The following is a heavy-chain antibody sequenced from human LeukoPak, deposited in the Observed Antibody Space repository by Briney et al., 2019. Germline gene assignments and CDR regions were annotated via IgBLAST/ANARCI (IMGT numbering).Heavy chain of an antibody. CDR3: VKGRCSGSSCYGGDY. D-gene: IGHD2-2*01. CDR2: ITSNGGST. V-gene: IGHV3-64D*06. Sequence: PGGSLRLSCSASGFTFSSYAMNWVRQAPGKGLEYVSAITSNGGSTYYADSVKGRFTISRDNSKNTLYLQMSSLRAEDTAVYYCVKGRCSGSSCYGGDYWGREPWSPSPQ. J-gene: IGHJ4*02. CDR1: GFTFSSYA.